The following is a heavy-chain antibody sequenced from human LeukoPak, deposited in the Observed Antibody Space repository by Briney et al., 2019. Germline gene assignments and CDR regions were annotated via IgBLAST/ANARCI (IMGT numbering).Heavy chain of an antibody. J-gene: IGHJ3*02. CDR1: GGSISSSSYY. V-gene: IGHV4-39*07. Sequence: SETLSLTCTVSGGSISSSSYYWGWIRQPPGKGLEWIGSIYYSGSTYYNPSLKSRVTISVDTSKNQFSLKLSSVTAADTAVYYCARDLSGSFWHDAFDIWGQGTMVTVSS. CDR3: ARDLSGSFWHDAFDI. CDR2: IYYSGST. D-gene: IGHD1-26*01.